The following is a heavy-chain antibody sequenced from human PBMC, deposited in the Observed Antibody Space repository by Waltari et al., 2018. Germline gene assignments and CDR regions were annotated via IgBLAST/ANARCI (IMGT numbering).Heavy chain of an antibody. Sequence: QLQLQESGPGLVKPSETLSLTCTVSGGSISSSSYYCGWIRQPPGKGLEWIGSIYYSGSTYYNPSLKSRVTISVDTSKNQFSLKLSSVTAADTAVYYCASIITMVRGVITYFDYWGQGTLVTVSS. CDR1: GGSISSSSYY. CDR3: ASIITMVRGVITYFDY. J-gene: IGHJ4*02. D-gene: IGHD3-10*01. V-gene: IGHV4-39*01. CDR2: IYYSGST.